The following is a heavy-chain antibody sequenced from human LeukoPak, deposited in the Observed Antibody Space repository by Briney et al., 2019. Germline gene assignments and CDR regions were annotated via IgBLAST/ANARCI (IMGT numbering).Heavy chain of an antibody. V-gene: IGHV3-21*01. Sequence: KPGGSLRLSCAASGFTFRSYSMNWVRQAPGKGLEWVSSISSSSSYIYYADSVKGRFTISRDNAKNSLYLQMNSLRAEDTAVYYCARAPNYYDSSGYLPLGYWGQGTLVTVPS. CDR3: ARAPNYYDSSGYLPLGY. J-gene: IGHJ4*02. D-gene: IGHD3-22*01. CDR1: GFTFRSYS. CDR2: ISSSSSYI.